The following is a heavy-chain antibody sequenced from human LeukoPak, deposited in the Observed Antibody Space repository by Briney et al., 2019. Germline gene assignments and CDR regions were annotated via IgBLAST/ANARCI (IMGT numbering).Heavy chain of an antibody. D-gene: IGHD4-11*01. V-gene: IGHV1-18*01. CDR2: ISTSTGDT. CDR1: GYSFILYG. J-gene: IGHJ4*02. Sequence: ASVTVSFTPSGYSFILYGISWVRQAPGQGPEWMGWISTSTGDTKYTQKFQGRGTLTTDTSTSTAYMELSSLRSDDTAVYYCARDDNYGIFVNVDYWGQGTLVTVSS. CDR3: ARDDNYGIFVNVDY.